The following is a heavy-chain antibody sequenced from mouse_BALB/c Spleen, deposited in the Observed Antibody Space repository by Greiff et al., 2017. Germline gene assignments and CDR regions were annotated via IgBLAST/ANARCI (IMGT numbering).Heavy chain of an antibody. J-gene: IGHJ3*01. Sequence: VQLLQSGADLVKPGASVKMSCKASGYTFTSYWMYWVKQRPGQGLEWIGYINPSTGYTEYNQKFKDKATLTADKSSSTAYMQLSSLTSEDSAVYYCAGGYYGSSPFAYWGQGTLVTVSA. CDR2: INPSTGYT. V-gene: IGHV1-7*01. CDR1: GYTFTSYW. CDR3: AGGYYGSSPFAY. D-gene: IGHD1-1*01.